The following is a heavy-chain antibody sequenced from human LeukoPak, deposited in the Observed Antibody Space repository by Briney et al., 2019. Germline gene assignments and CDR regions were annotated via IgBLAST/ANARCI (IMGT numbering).Heavy chain of an antibody. J-gene: IGHJ4*02. D-gene: IGHD3-10*01. CDR2: IYYSGST. CDR3: ARLQNTYYYGSGSFALDY. CDR1: GGSISSSSYY. V-gene: IGHV4-39*01. Sequence: SETLSLTCTVSGGSISSSSYYWGWIRQPPGKGLEWIGSIYYSGSTYYNPSLKSRVAISVDTSKNQFSLKLSSVTAADTAVYYCARLQNTYYYGSGSFALDYWGQGTLVTVSS.